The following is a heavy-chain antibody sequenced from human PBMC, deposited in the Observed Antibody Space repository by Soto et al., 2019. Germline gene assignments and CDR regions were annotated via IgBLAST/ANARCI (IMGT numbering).Heavy chain of an antibody. Sequence: SCKASRDTFNNYAFNWVRQAPGKGLEWVAVISYDGSNKYYADSVKGRFTISRDNSKNTLYLQMNSLRAEDTAVYYCARDPLVGATTMVYYYYGMDVWGQGTTVTVSS. CDR1: RDTFNNYA. V-gene: IGHV3-30-3*01. J-gene: IGHJ6*02. CDR3: ARDPLVGATTMVYYYYGMDV. D-gene: IGHD1-26*01. CDR2: ISYDGSNK.